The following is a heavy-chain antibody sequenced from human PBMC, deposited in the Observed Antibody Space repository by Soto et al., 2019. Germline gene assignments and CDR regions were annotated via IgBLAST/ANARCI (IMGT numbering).Heavy chain of an antibody. CDR3: ARALANWGTYYFDY. CDR1: GGSISSYY. V-gene: IGHV4-59*01. J-gene: IGHJ4*02. Sequence: SETLSLPCTVSGGSISSYYWSWIRQPPGKGLEWIGYIYYSGSTNYNPSLKSRVTISVDTSKNQFSLKLSSVTAADTAVYYCARALANWGTYYFDYWGQGTLVTVSS. D-gene: IGHD7-27*01. CDR2: IYYSGST.